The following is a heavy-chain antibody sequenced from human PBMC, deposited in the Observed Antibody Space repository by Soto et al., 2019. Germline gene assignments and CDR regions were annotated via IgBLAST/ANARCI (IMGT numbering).Heavy chain of an antibody. CDR2: ISSSSYI. CDR3: ARGRYYDSSGYYYDYYYYGMDV. V-gene: IGHV3-21*01. Sequence: GGSLRLSCAASGFTFSSYSMNWVRQAPGKGLEWVSSISSSSYIYYADSVKGRFTISRDNAKNSLYLQMNSLRAEDTAVYYCARGRYYDSSGYYYDYYYYGMDVWGQGTTVTVSS. J-gene: IGHJ6*02. D-gene: IGHD3-22*01. CDR1: GFTFSSYS.